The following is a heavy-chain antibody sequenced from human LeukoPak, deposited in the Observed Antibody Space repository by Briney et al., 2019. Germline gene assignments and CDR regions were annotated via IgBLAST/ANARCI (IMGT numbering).Heavy chain of an antibody. CDR1: GYTFTSYG. J-gene: IGHJ6*02. D-gene: IGHD2-2*01. V-gene: IGHV1-18*01. Sequence: ASVKVSCKASGYTFTSYGISWVRQAPGQGLEWMGWISAYNGNTNYAQKLQGRVTMTTDTSTSTAYMELRSLRSDDTAVYYCARERYCSSTSCPNYYGMDVWGQGTTVTVSS. CDR2: ISAYNGNT. CDR3: ARERYCSSTSCPNYYGMDV.